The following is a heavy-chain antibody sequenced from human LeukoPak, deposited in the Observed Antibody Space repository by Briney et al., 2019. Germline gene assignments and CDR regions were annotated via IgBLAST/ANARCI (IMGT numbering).Heavy chain of an antibody. Sequence: GGSPRLSCAASGFTFSSYWMIWVRQAPGKGLEWVANINQDASEIYYMGSVEGRFTISRDNAKNSLFLQMNSLRAEDTAVYYCASSSYSSSSSWGQGKLVSVSS. CDR1: GFTFSSYW. CDR2: INQDASEI. J-gene: IGHJ5*02. D-gene: IGHD6-6*01. CDR3: ASSSYSSSSS. V-gene: IGHV3-7*01.